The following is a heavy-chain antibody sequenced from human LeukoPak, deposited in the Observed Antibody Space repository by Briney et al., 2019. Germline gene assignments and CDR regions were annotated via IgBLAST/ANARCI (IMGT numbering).Heavy chain of an antibody. Sequence: GGSLRLSCAASGFTFSSYWMSWVRQAPGEGLEWVAEINQDGTEKAYVDSVRGRFTISRDNAKNSLFLQMNSLRAEDTAVYYCARGPLIAAAGTWWGQGTLVTVSS. CDR1: GFTFSSYW. CDR3: ARGPLIAAAGTW. V-gene: IGHV3-7*03. D-gene: IGHD6-13*01. J-gene: IGHJ4*02. CDR2: INQDGTEK.